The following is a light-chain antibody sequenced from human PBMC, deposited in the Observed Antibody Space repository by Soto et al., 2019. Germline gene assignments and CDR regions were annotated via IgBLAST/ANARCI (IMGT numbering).Light chain of an antibody. CDR3: QQRSDWPPYT. V-gene: IGKV3-11*01. Sequence: EIVLTQSPVTLSLSPGERATVSCRASQTVGTYLAWYQHKPGQAPRLLIYDASNRTTGIPISFSGGGSGTDFSLTISSLEPEDFAIYYCQQRSDWPPYTFGQGTKVEV. CDR1: QTVGTY. J-gene: IGKJ2*01. CDR2: DAS.